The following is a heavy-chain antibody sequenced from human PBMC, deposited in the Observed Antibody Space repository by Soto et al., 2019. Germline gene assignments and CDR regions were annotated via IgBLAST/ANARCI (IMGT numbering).Heavy chain of an antibody. CDR1: GFTFSSYG. Sequence: QVQLVESGGGVVQPGRSLRLSCAASGFTFSSYGMHWVRQAPGKGLEWVAVISYDGSNKYYADSVKGRFTISRDNSKNTLYLQMNRLRAEDTAVYYCAKDCSSTSCYGGFDYWGQGTLVTVSS. J-gene: IGHJ4*02. D-gene: IGHD2-2*01. CDR2: ISYDGSNK. V-gene: IGHV3-30*18. CDR3: AKDCSSTSCYGGFDY.